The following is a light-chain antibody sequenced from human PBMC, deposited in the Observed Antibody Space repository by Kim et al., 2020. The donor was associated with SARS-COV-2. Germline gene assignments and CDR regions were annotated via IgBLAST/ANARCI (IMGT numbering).Light chain of an antibody. CDR2: AAT. CDR1: QSTSSY. Sequence: SASVGDIVTITCRASQSTSSYLNWYQQKPGKAPNLLIYAATSLQSGVPSRFSGSGSGTDFTLTISNLQPEDFATYYCQQSYSTPYTFGQGTKLEI. V-gene: IGKV1-39*01. J-gene: IGKJ2*01. CDR3: QQSYSTPYT.